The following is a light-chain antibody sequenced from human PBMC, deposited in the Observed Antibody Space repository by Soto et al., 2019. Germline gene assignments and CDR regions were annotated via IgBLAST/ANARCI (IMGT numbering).Light chain of an antibody. V-gene: IGLV2-14*01. CDR1: SSDVGGYNY. CDR3: SSYTSSSTLV. Sequence: QSALTQPDSVSGSPGQSITISCTGTSSDVGGYNYVSWYQQHPGKAPKLMIYEVSNRPSGVSNRFSGSKSGNTASLTISGLQAEDEADYYCSSYTSSSTLVFGTGTKVTVL. J-gene: IGLJ1*01. CDR2: EVS.